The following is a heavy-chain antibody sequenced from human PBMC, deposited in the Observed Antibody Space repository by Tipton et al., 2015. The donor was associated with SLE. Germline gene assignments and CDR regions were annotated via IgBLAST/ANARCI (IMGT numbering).Heavy chain of an antibody. CDR1: GGSFSGYY. CDR2: INHSGTT. CDR3: AGVGSWFPVDY. D-gene: IGHD6-13*01. V-gene: IGHV4-34*01. J-gene: IGHJ4*02. Sequence: TLSLTCAVYGGSFSGYYWTWIRRPPGKGLEWIGEINHSGTTNYNPSLKSRVTISIDTSMNQFSLKLNSVTAADTAVYYCAGVGSWFPVDYWGQGPLVTVSS.